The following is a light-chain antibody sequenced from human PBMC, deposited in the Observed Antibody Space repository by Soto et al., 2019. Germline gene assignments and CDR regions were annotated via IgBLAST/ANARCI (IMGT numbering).Light chain of an antibody. J-gene: IGLJ3*02. V-gene: IGLV2-14*01. Sequence: SALTQPASVSGSPGQSISISCTGTSRDVGGYNYVSWYQQHPGKAPKLMIYDVSNRPSGVSNRFSGSKSGNTASLTISGLQAEDEADYYCRSYTSSSAWVFGGGTKLTVL. CDR1: SRDVGGYNY. CDR3: RSYTSSSAWV. CDR2: DVS.